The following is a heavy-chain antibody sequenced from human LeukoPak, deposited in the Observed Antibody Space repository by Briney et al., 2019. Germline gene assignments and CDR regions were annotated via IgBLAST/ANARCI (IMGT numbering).Heavy chain of an antibody. CDR1: GFTFSSYS. J-gene: IGHJ4*02. CDR3: ALSFAVADGVWNY. D-gene: IGHD6-19*01. V-gene: IGHV3-48*01. CDR2: ICSRSETI. Sequence: GGSLRLSCAASGFTFSSYSMNWVRQAPGKGLEWVSYICSRSETIYYADSVKGRFTVSRDNAKNSLYLQMNSLRAEDTAVYYCALSFAVADGVWNYWGQGTLVTVSS.